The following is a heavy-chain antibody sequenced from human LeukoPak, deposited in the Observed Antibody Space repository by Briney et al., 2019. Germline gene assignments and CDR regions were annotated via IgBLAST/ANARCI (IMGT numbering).Heavy chain of an antibody. Sequence: SVKVSCKASVGTFSSYAISWVRQAPEQRLEWMGGIIPIFGTANYAQNFQGRVTITADESTSTAYMELSSLRSEDTAVYYCAAPGIAAAGTRGYFDYWGQGTLVTVS. CDR1: VGTFSSYA. CDR3: AAPGIAAAGTRGYFDY. V-gene: IGHV1-69*01. D-gene: IGHD6-13*01. J-gene: IGHJ4*02. CDR2: IIPIFGTA.